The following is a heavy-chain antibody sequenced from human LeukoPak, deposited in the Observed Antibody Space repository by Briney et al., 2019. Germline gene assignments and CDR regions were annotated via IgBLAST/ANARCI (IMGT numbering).Heavy chain of an antibody. D-gene: IGHD2-15*01. Sequence: PGRSLRLSCAASGFTFSSYWMSWVRQAPGKGLEWVANIKQDGSEKYYVDSAKGRFTISRDNAKNSLYLQMNSLRAEDTAVYYCARAGYCSGGSCYSYYYYMDVWGKGTTVTVSS. CDR1: GFTFSSYW. V-gene: IGHV3-7*01. CDR3: ARAGYCSGGSCYSYYYYMDV. CDR2: IKQDGSEK. J-gene: IGHJ6*03.